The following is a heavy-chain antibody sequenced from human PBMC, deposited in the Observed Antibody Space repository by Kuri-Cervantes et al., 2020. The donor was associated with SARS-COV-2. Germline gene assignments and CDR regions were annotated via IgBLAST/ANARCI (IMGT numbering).Heavy chain of an antibody. Sequence: LSCAVSGDSISSGNHYWSWIRQPAGKGLEWIGYVYTNGRTNYNPSLKSRVTISVDTSKNQFSLRLSSVTAADTAIYYCAREDTSTIDFWGQGTLVTVSS. CDR1: GDSISSGNHY. CDR3: AREDTSTIDF. D-gene: IGHD2-2*01. V-gene: IGHV4-61*09. CDR2: VYTNGRT. J-gene: IGHJ4*02.